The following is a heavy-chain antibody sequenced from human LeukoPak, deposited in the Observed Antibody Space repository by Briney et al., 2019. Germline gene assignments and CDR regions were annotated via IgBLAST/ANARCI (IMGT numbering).Heavy chain of an antibody. CDR3: ARDPRWPAGGYFDY. CDR2: ISYDGSNK. Sequence: SGGSLRLSCAASGFTFSSYAMHWVRQAPGKGLEWVAVISYDGSNKYYADSVKGRFTISRDNSKNTLYLQMNSLRAEDTAVYYCARDPRWPAGGYFDYWGQGTLVTVSS. J-gene: IGHJ4*02. D-gene: IGHD5-24*01. V-gene: IGHV3-30-3*01. CDR1: GFTFSSYA.